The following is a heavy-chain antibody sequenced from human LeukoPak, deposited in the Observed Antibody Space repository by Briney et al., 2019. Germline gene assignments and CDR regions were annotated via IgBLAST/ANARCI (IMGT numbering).Heavy chain of an antibody. J-gene: IGHJ4*02. CDR3: AREVMDNLRFDY. D-gene: IGHD1-14*01. CDR1: RYTFTSYY. CDR2: INPSGGDT. Sequence: ASVTVSCKSSRYTFTSYYMHWVRQAPRQGLEWMGIINPSGGDTSYAQKFQGRLTMTRDTSTNTVYMELTSLRSEDTAVYYCAREVMDNLRFDYWGQGTLVTVSS. V-gene: IGHV1-46*01.